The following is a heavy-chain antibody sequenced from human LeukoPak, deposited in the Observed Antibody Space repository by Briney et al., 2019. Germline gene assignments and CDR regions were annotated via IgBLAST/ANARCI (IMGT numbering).Heavy chain of an antibody. D-gene: IGHD6-25*01. Sequence: GRSLRLSCVASGFTVSTYGTHWVRQAPGKGLVWVGVIWYDGRKKFYGASVKGRFTISRDTSENTLYLQMNSLRVEDTAVYYCARDGGSGVDYWGQGTLVTVSS. J-gene: IGHJ4*02. CDR1: GFTVSTYG. V-gene: IGHV3-33*01. CDR2: IWYDGRKK. CDR3: ARDGGSGVDY.